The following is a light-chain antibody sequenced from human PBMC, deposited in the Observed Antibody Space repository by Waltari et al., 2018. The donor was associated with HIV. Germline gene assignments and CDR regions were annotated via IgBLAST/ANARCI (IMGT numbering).Light chain of an antibody. CDR3: QSFDTSLRGLRV. CDR2: GDS. J-gene: IGLJ3*02. V-gene: IGLV1-40*01. CDR1: SSNLGSGFD. Sequence: QSLLTQPPSVSGAPGHNVTISCTGTSSNLGSGFDVHWYQFLPGIAPKLLIYGDSIRPSGVPDRFSGSKTDTTASLAIPGLQAEDDGEYVCQSFDTSLRGLRVFGGGTQLTVL.